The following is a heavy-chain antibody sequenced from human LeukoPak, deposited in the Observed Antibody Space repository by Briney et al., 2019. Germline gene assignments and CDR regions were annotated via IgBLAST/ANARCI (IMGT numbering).Heavy chain of an antibody. CDR3: ASDQALFFSYGDY. J-gene: IGHJ4*02. CDR2: IFYDGSKE. Sequence: QPGRSLRLSCAASGFTFSNYGMHWVRQAPGKGLEWLASIFYDGSKEHYAHTVKGRFTITKDNSKNTLYLQVNSLTADDTAVYYCASDQALFFSYGDYWGQGTLVTVSS. D-gene: IGHD3-16*01. CDR1: GFTFSNYG. V-gene: IGHV3-33*01.